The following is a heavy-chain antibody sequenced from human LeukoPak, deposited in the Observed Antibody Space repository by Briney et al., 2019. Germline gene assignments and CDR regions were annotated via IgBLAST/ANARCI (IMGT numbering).Heavy chain of an antibody. CDR3: ASPGSFGSGWSLDY. V-gene: IGHV4-59*08. J-gene: IGHJ4*02. CDR1: GGSISSYY. D-gene: IGHD6-19*01. Sequence: SETLSLTCTVSGGSISSYYWSCIRQPPGKGLEWIGYIYYSGSTYYNSSLKSRVTISVDTSKNQFSLKLSSVTAADTAVYYCASPGSFGSGWSLDYWGQGTLVTVSS. CDR2: IYYSGST.